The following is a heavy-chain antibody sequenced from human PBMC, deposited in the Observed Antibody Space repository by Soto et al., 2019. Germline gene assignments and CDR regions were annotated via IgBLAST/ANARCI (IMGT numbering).Heavy chain of an antibody. CDR3: ASSSSWYGPDAFDI. CDR2: MNPNSGNT. V-gene: IGHV1-8*01. D-gene: IGHD6-13*01. J-gene: IGHJ3*02. CDR1: GYTFTSYD. Sequence: ASVKVSCKASGYTFTSYDINWVRQATEQGLEWMGWMNPNSGNTGYAQKFQGRVTMTRNTSISTAYMELSSLRSEDTAVYYCASSSSWYGPDAFDIWGQGTMVTVSS.